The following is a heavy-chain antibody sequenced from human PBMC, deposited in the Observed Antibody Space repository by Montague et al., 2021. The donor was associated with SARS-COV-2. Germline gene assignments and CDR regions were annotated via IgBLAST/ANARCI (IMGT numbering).Heavy chain of an antibody. CDR2: IRHNGGT. D-gene: IGHD3-9*01. J-gene: IGHJ3*02. CDR1: GESFTDFF. Sequence: SETLSLTCAVYGESFTDFFWNWIRQTPEKGLEWIGEIRHNGGTRYNPSLKSRVTISVDTSKNQVSLKLSSVTAADTAVYYCARGQRFFDWPYDAFDIWAQGTMVIVSS. V-gene: IGHV4-34*01. CDR3: ARGQRFFDWPYDAFDI.